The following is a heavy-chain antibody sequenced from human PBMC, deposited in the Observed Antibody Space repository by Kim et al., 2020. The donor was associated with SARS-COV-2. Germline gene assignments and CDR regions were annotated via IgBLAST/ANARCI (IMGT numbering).Heavy chain of an antibody. CDR2: ISYDGSNK. CDR3: AKDMGGNSPYYYYYGMDV. J-gene: IGHJ6*02. CDR1: GFTFSSYG. D-gene: IGHD2-21*02. Sequence: GGSLRLSCAASGFTFSSYGMHWVRQAPGKGLEWVAVISYDGSNKYYADSVKGRFTISRDNSKNTLYLQMNSLRAEDTAVYYCAKDMGGNSPYYYYYGMDVWGQGTTVTVSS. V-gene: IGHV3-30*18.